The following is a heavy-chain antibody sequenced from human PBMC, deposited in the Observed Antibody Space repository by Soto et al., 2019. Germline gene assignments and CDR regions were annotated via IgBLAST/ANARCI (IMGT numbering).Heavy chain of an antibody. J-gene: IGHJ4*02. V-gene: IGHV4-4*02. Sequence: QVQLQESGPGLVKPSGTLSLTCAVSGDSIXXXXXWXWVRQSPGKGLEWIGEIHPSGRTNCKPSXXXXXXXXXXXXXXXXXXXXXXXXXXXXXXXXXXXXXXXKFDFWGQGRLVTVSS. CDR2: IHPSGRT. CDR3: XXXXXXKFDF. CDR1: GDSIXXXXX.